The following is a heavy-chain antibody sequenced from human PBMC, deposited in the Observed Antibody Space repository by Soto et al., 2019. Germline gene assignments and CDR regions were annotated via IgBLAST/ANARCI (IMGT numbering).Heavy chain of an antibody. V-gene: IGHV3-23*01. CDR3: AKGRVVGVTTCPDF. CDR2: INGNGRSK. CDR1: GFTFSNFA. D-gene: IGHD1-26*01. Sequence: EVQLLESGGGLVQPGGSLRLSCAASGFTFSNFAMSWNRQAPGKGLEWVSVINGNGRSKYHADSVQGRFTISRDNSKNALYLQMNSLRAGDTALYYCAKGRVVGVTTCPDFWGQGTLVTVSS. J-gene: IGHJ4*02.